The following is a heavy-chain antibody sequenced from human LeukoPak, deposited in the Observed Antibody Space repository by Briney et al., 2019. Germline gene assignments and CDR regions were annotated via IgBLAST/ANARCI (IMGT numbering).Heavy chain of an antibody. D-gene: IGHD6-19*01. V-gene: IGHV3-11*04. J-gene: IGHJ4*02. CDR2: ISSSGSTI. CDR1: GGSISSGSYY. CDR3: ARLIAVADLIRY. Sequence: LSLTCTVSGGSISSGSYYWSWIRQAPGKGLEWVSYISSSGSTIYYADSVKGRFTISRDNAKNSLYLQMNSLRAEDTAVYYCARLIAVADLIRYWGQGTLVTVSS.